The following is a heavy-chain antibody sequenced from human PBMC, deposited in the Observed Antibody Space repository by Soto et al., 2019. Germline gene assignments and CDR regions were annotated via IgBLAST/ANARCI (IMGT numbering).Heavy chain of an antibody. V-gene: IGHV1-18*04. CDR1: GYSFISYG. J-gene: IGHJ4*02. CDR2: ITVNSGNS. Sequence: ASVKVSCKASGYSFISYGIGWVRQAPGQGLEWMGWITVNSGNSNYPQKFQGRVTMTTDTSTSTAYMELRSLTSDDTAIYYCGRGLGGGWYYFDYWGPGTLVTVSS. CDR3: GRGLGGGWYYFDY. D-gene: IGHD6-19*01.